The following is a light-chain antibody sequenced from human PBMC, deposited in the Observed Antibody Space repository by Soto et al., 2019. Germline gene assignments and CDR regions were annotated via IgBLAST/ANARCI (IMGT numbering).Light chain of an antibody. J-gene: IGLJ1*01. CDR3: IIYTSSPTFV. V-gene: IGLV2-18*01. CDR2: EVS. CDR1: SSDVGSYNR. Sequence: QSVLTQPPSVSGSPGQSVTISCTGTSSDVGSYNRVSWYQQPPGTAPKLLIYEVSNRPSGVSGRFSGSKSGNTASLTISGLQDEDEADYYCIIYTSSPTFVFGTGTKVTVL.